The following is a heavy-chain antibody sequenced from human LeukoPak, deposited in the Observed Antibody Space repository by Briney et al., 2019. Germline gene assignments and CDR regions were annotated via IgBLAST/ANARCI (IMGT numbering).Heavy chain of an antibody. Sequence: SGPTLVNPTQTLTLTCTFSGFSLSTSGVGVGWIRQPPGKALEWLALIYWDDDKRYSPSVKSRLTITKDTSKNQVVLTMTNMDPVDTATYYCVHSGEQQLGYYYYYYMDVWGKGTTVTVSS. D-gene: IGHD6-13*01. CDR1: GFSLSTSGVG. CDR3: VHSGEQQLGYYYYYYMDV. J-gene: IGHJ6*03. V-gene: IGHV2-5*02. CDR2: IYWDDDK.